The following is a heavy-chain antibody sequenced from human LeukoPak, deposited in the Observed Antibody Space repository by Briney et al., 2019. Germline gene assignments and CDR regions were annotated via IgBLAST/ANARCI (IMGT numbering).Heavy chain of an antibody. D-gene: IGHD2-2*01. CDR1: GDIVSNNSAT. CDR3: ARSPALEY. Sequence: SQTLSLTCDISGDIVSNNSATWNWIRQSPSRGLEWLGRTFYRSKWYNDYAVFVKGRITINPVTSKNQFSLQLNSVTPEDTAVYYCARSPALEYWGQGTLVTVSS. J-gene: IGHJ4*02. V-gene: IGHV6-1*01. CDR2: TFYRSKWYN.